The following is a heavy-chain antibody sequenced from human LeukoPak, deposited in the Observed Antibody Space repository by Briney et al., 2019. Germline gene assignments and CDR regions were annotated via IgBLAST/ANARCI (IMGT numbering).Heavy chain of an antibody. CDR1: GGSISSGSYY. Sequence: PSETLSLTCTVSGGSISSGSYYWSWIRQPAGKGLEWIGRIYTSGSTNYNPSLKSRVTISVDTSKNQFSLKLSSVTAADTAVYYCARDRLTLFDYWGQGTLVTVSS. D-gene: IGHD3-9*01. V-gene: IGHV4-61*02. J-gene: IGHJ4*02. CDR2: IYTSGST. CDR3: ARDRLTLFDY.